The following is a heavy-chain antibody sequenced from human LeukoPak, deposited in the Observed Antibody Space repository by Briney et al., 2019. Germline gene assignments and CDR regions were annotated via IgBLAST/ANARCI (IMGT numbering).Heavy chain of an antibody. CDR3: ARVPYSSFIIFDY. D-gene: IGHD6-6*01. V-gene: IGHV4-38-2*02. Sequence: SETLSLTCTVSGYSISSGYYWGWIRQPPGQGLEWIGSIYHSGSTYYNPSLKSRVTISVDTSKNQFSLKLSSVTAADTAVYYCARVPYSSFIIFDYWGQGTLVTVSS. CDR2: IYHSGST. J-gene: IGHJ4*02. CDR1: GYSISSGYY.